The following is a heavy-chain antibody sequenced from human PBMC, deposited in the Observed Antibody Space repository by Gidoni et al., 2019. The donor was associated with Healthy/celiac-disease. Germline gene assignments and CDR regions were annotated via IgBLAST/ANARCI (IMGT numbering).Heavy chain of an antibody. J-gene: IGHJ6*02. CDR1: GGHFSSYA. D-gene: IGHD3-16*01. Sequence: QVQLVQSGAEVKKPGSSVKVSCKAPGGHFSSYAISWVRQAPGQGLEWMGGIIPICGTANYAQKFQGRVTITADESTSTAYMERSSLRSEDTAVYYCARCQMGATRPYYYYYYGMDVWGQGTTVTVSS. CDR2: IIPICGTA. V-gene: IGHV1-69*01. CDR3: ARCQMGATRPYYYYYYGMDV.